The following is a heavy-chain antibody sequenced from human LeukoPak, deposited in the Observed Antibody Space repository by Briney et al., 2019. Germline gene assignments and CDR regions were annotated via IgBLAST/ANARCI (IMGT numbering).Heavy chain of an antibody. CDR2: INPNSGGT. Sequence: GASVTVSCTASGYTFTGYYMHWVRQAPGQGLEWMGWINPNSGGTEYAQKFHCRVTMTRDTSISTAYMKLSRLRSDDTAVYYCARDHCTSSGCYEYYYYGLDVWGQGTTVTVSS. D-gene: IGHD2-2*01. CDR3: ARDHCTSSGCYEYYYYGLDV. CDR1: GYTFTGYY. V-gene: IGHV1-2*02. J-gene: IGHJ6*02.